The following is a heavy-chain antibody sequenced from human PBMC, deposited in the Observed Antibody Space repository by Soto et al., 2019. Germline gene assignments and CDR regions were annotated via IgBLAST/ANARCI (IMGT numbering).Heavy chain of an antibody. CDR1: GFTFSNAW. CDR2: IKSKTDGGTT. CDR3: TTDLPYYDLRFDP. D-gene: IGHD3-3*01. Sequence: GGSLRLSCAASGFTFSNAWMNWVRQAPGKGLEWVGRIKSKTDGGTTDYAAPVKGRFTISRDDSKNTLYLQMNSLKTEDTAVYYYTTDLPYYDLRFDPWGQGTLVTVSS. J-gene: IGHJ5*02. V-gene: IGHV3-15*07.